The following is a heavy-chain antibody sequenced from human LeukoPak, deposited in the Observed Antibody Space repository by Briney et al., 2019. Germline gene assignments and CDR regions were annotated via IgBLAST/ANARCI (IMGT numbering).Heavy chain of an antibody. V-gene: IGHV4-59*01. CDR2: IYYSGGT. D-gene: IGHD6-13*01. J-gene: IGHJ5*02. CDR3: ARAGSWYWFDP. CDR1: GGSISSYY. Sequence: PSETLSLTCTVSGGSISSYYWSWIRQPPGKGLEWIGYIYYSGGTNYNPSLKSRVTISVDTSKNQFSLKLSSVTAADTAVYYCARAGSWYWFDPWGQGTLVTVSS.